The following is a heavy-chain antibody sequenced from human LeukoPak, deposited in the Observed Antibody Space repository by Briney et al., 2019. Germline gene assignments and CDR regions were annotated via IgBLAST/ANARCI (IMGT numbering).Heavy chain of an antibody. CDR3: ARDYYDFWSGYYTGGLFDY. D-gene: IGHD3-3*01. V-gene: IGHV1-46*01. J-gene: IGHJ4*02. Sequence: GASVKVSCKASGYTFTSYYMHWVRQAPGQGLEWMGIINPSGGSTSYAQKFQGRVTMTRDMSTSTVYMELSSLRSEDTAVYYCARDYYDFWSGYYTGGLFDYWGQGTLVTVSS. CDR1: GYTFTSYY. CDR2: INPSGGST.